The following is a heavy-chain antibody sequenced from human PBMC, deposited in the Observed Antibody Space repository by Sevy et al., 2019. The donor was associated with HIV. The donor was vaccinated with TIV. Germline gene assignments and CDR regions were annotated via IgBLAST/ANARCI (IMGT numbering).Heavy chain of an antibody. CDR1: GFTFSSYS. CDR2: ISSSSNYI. V-gene: IGHV3-21*01. CDR3: ARDQREGDCSGGSGYSDAFDI. Sequence: GGSLRLSCAASGFTFSSYSMNWVRQAPGKGLEWVSSISSSSNYIYYADSVKGRSNISRGNAKNSLYLQMNSLRAEDTAVYYCARDQREGDCSGGSGYSDAFDIWGQGTMVTVSS. D-gene: IGHD2-15*01. J-gene: IGHJ3*02.